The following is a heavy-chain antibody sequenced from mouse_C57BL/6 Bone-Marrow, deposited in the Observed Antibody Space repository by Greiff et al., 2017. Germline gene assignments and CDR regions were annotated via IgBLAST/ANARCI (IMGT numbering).Heavy chain of an antibody. CDR2: IYPGDGGT. Sequence: QVQLKQPGPELVKPGASVKISCKASGYAFSSSWMNWVKQRPGKGLEWIGRIYPGDGGTNYNGKFKGKATLTVDKSSSPAYMQLSSLSSEDSAVYFCARGARRPRYFDYWGQGTTVTVSS. CDR3: ARGARRPRYFDY. D-gene: IGHD3-2*02. CDR1: GYAFSSSW. J-gene: IGHJ2*01. V-gene: IGHV1-82*01.